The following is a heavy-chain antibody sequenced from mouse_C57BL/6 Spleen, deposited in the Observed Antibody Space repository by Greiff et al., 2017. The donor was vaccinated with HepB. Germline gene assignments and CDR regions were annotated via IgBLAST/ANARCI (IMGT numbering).Heavy chain of an antibody. CDR2: IYPGSGNT. J-gene: IGHJ2*01. CDR1: GYSFTSYY. CDR3: ARSSHPLIHYFDY. D-gene: IGHD1-2*01. V-gene: IGHV1-66*01. Sequence: QVHVKQSGPELVKPGASVKISCKASGYSFTSYYIHWVKQRPGQGLEWIGWIYPGSGNTKYNEKFKGKATLTADTSSSTAYMQLSSLTSEDSAVYYCARSSHPLIHYFDYWGQGTTLTVSS.